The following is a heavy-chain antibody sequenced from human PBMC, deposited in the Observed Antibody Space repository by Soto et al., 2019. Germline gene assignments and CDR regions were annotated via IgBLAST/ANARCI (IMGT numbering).Heavy chain of an antibody. D-gene: IGHD6-19*01. CDR1: GFTFSGYA. CDR3: ARDLGWAFDS. J-gene: IGHJ4*02. CDR2: ISGGGRPI. V-gene: IGHV3-23*01. Sequence: SLRLSCAASGFTFSGYAMSWVRQAPGKGLEWVSAISGGGRPISYADSVKGRFTISRDNAKNSLYLQMDSLTDEDTAVYYCARDLGWAFDSWGQGTLVTVSS.